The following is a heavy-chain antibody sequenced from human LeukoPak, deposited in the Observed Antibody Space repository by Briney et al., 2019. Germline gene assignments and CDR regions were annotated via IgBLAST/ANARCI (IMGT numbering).Heavy chain of an antibody. D-gene: IGHD2-15*01. V-gene: IGHV3-30*04. CDR1: GFIFYSYA. CDR2: ISRDETNK. Sequence: GGSLRLSCATSGFIFYSYAMHWVRQAPGKGLEWVAVISRDETNKYYADSVKGRFTISRDNSKNTLYLQLNSLRAEDTAVYYCARDRVCSGGSCYFSAFDIWGQGTMVTVSS. CDR3: ARDRVCSGGSCYFSAFDI. J-gene: IGHJ3*02.